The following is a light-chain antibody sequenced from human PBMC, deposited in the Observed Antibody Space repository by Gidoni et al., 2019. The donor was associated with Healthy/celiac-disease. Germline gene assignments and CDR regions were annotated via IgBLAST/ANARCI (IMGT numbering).Light chain of an antibody. Sequence: AIRMTQSPSSFSASTGDRVTITCRASQGISCYVAWYQQKPGNAPKLLIYAASTLQRGVASRCSSSGSGTDFTLTISRLQAEDFATYYCQQYYSYPPLTFGGGTKVEIK. J-gene: IGKJ4*01. V-gene: IGKV1-8*01. CDR3: QQYYSYPPLT. CDR2: AAS. CDR1: QGISCY.